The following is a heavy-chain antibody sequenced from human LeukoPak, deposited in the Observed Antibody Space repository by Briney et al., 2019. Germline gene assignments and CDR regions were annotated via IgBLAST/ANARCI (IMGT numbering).Heavy chain of an antibody. CDR2: IYYSGST. CDR3: TRRSNSQPPNY. V-gene: IGHV4-59*08. Sequence: GSLRLSCAASGFTFSSYSMNWVRQPPGKGLEWIGYIYYSGSTYYNPSLKSRVTISVDTSKNQFSLKLSSVTAADTAVYYCTRRSNSQPPNYWGQGTLVTVSS. J-gene: IGHJ4*02. D-gene: IGHD4-23*01. CDR1: GFTFSSYS.